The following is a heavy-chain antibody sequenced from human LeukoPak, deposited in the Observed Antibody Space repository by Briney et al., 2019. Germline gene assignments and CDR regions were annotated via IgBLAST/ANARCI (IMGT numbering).Heavy chain of an antibody. V-gene: IGHV3-30*03. D-gene: IGHD2-21*02. CDR3: ARGSIVVVTATHFDY. J-gene: IGHJ4*02. CDR1: GFTFSSYG. CDR2: ISYDGSNK. Sequence: GGSLRLSCAASGFTFSSYGMHWVRQAPGKGLEWVAVISYDGSNKYYADSVKGRFTISRDNSKNTPYLQMNSLRAEDTAVCYCARGSIVVVTATHFDYWGQGTLVTVSS.